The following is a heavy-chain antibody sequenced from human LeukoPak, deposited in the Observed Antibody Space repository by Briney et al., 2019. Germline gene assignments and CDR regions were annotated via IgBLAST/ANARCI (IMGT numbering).Heavy chain of an antibody. CDR1: GFTFSSYD. D-gene: IGHD5-18*01. J-gene: IGHJ4*02. CDR3: ARDSPGYSHGYDYFDY. CDR2: ISFDGSNK. V-gene: IGHV3-33*01. Sequence: PGGSLRLSCAASGFTFSSYDMHWVRQAPGKGLEWVAVISFDGSNKYCADSVKGRFTISRDDSKNTLYLQMNSLRAEDTAVYYCARDSPGYSHGYDYFDYWGQGTLVTVSS.